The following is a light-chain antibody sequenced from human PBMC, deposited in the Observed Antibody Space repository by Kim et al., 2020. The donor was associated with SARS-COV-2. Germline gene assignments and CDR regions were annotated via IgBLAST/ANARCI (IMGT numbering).Light chain of an antibody. V-gene: IGLV1-51*01. CDR3: GTWDSSLSPNWV. Sequence: KVTISCSGSSSNIGNNYVSWYQQFPGPAPKLLIYDNNKRPSGIPDRFSGSKSGTSATLGITGLQTGDEADYYCGTWDSSLSPNWVFGGGTQLTVL. CDR2: DNN. J-gene: IGLJ3*02. CDR1: SSNIGNNY.